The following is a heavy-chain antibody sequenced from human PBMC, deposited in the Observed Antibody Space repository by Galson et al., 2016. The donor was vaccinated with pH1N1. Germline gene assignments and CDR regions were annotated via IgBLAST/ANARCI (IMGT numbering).Heavy chain of an antibody. Sequence: SLRLSCAASGFTFISYAMSWVRQAPGKGLEWVSVISGSGGNTYYGDSVKGRFTISRDHSKNTLYLQMNSLRAEDTAVYYCTKGGSIAAPDKAFDIWGQGTMVTVSS. CDR1: GFTFISYA. J-gene: IGHJ3*02. CDR3: TKGGSIAAPDKAFDI. V-gene: IGHV3-23*01. D-gene: IGHD6-6*01. CDR2: ISGSGGNT.